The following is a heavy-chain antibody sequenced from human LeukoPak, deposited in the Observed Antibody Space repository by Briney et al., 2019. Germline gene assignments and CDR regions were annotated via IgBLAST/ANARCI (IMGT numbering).Heavy chain of an antibody. D-gene: IGHD4-11*01. J-gene: IGHJ4*02. CDR3: ARGTYGNPFDY. Sequence: PGGSLRLSCAASGFTFRSYGMSWVRQAPGKGLEWVSAITDSGDNTAYADSVRGRFTISRDNSKTTLFLQMNSLRADDTALYYCARGTYGNPFDYWGQGTLVTVSS. V-gene: IGHV3-23*01. CDR2: ITDSGDNT. CDR1: GFTFRSYG.